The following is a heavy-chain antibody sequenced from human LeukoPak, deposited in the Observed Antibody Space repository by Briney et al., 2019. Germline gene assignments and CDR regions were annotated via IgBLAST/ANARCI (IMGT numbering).Heavy chain of an antibody. CDR1: GGSISSSSYY. CDR2: IYYSGST. J-gene: IGHJ4*02. Sequence: KPSETLSLTCTVSGGSISSSSYYWGWIRQPPGKGLEWIGSIYYSGSTYYNPSLKSRVTISVDTSKNQFSLKLSSVTAADTAVYYCASRSYYYDGSGYYYDLDYWGQGTLVTVSS. V-gene: IGHV4-39*07. CDR3: ASRSYYYDGSGYYYDLDY. D-gene: IGHD3-22*01.